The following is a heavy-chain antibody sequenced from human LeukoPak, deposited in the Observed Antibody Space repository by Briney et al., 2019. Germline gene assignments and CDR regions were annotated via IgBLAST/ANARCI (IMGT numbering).Heavy chain of an antibody. J-gene: IGHJ3*02. V-gene: IGHV4-59*01. CDR2: IYSSGST. Sequence: SETLSLTCTVSGASMTTYYWSWIRQPPGKGLEWVAYIYSSGSTNYNPSLTSRLTISIDTSKKQFSLKMSSVTAADTALYYCARLPAARLISGAFDIWGQGTMVTVSS. CDR1: GASMTTYY. CDR3: ARLPAARLISGAFDI. D-gene: IGHD1-20*01.